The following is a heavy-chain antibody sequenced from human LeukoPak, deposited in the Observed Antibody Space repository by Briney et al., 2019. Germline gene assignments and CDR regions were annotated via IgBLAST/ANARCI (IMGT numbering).Heavy chain of an antibody. V-gene: IGHV4-39*07. D-gene: IGHD5-24*01. J-gene: IGHJ4*02. CDR2: IYYSGST. CDR3: ARGVEMATGTANYFDY. CDR1: GGSISSTYY. Sequence: PSETLSLTCTVSGGSISSTYYWDWIRQPPGKGLEWIGSIYYSGSTNYNPSLKSRVTISVDTSKNQFSLKLSSVTAADTAVYYCARGVEMATGTANYFDYWGQGTLVTVSS.